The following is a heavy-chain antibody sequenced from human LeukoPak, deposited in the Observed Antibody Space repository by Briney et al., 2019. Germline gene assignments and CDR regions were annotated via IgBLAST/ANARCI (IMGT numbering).Heavy chain of an antibody. D-gene: IGHD3-10*01. V-gene: IGHV1-46*01. J-gene: IGHJ4*02. CDR3: ARGEVVRGVTNDGKEHDY. CDR1: GYTFTGYY. Sequence: GASVKVSCKASGYTFTGYYMHWVRQAPGQGLEWMGIINPSGGSTSYAQKFQGRVTMTRDTSTSTAYMELSSLRSEDTAVYYCARGEVVRGVTNDGKEHDYWGQGTLVTVSS. CDR2: INPSGGST.